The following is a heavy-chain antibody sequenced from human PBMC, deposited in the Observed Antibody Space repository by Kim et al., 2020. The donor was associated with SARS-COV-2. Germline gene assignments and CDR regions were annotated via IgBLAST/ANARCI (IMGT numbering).Heavy chain of an antibody. D-gene: IGHD2-8*02. V-gene: IGHV7-4-1*02. CDR1: GYTFTNNA. Sequence: ASVKVSCKASGYTFTNNAMNWVRQAPAQGLEWMGWINTNTGNPTYAQRFTGRFVFSLDTSVSTAYLQVSSLKAEDTAVYYCARDSTGYFYSWRQGTLVTV. J-gene: IGHJ4*02. CDR3: ARDSTGYFYS. CDR2: INTNTGNP.